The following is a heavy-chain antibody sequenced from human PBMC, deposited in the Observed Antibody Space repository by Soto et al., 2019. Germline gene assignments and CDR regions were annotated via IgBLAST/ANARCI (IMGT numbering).Heavy chain of an antibody. CDR3: ARNYYDSSGYLSWFDP. J-gene: IGHJ5*02. CDR1: GGSVSSGSYY. V-gene: IGHV4-61*01. CDR2: IYYSGST. D-gene: IGHD3-22*01. Sequence: QVQLQESGPGLVKPSETLSLTCTVSGGSVSSGSYYWSWIRQPPGKGLEWIGYIYYSGSTNYNPALRSRVTISLDPSKTQFSLKLSSVTAADTAVYYCARNYYDSSGYLSWFDPWGQGTLVTVSS.